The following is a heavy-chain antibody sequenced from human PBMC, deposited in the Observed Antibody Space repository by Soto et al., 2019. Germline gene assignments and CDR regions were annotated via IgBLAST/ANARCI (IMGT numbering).Heavy chain of an antibody. V-gene: IGHV3-64*01. J-gene: IGHJ3*01. CDR1: GFTLSIYS. CDR3: ARISALGQAAFDL. Sequence: EVQLVESGGGLVQPGGSLRLPCAASGFTLSIYSMHWVRQAPGKGLEFVSAIHYDGVSTFYANSVKGRFTISRDTSKNTLYLQMGSLSAEDMAVYYCARISALGQAAFDLWGQGTMVTVSS. CDR2: IHYDGVST.